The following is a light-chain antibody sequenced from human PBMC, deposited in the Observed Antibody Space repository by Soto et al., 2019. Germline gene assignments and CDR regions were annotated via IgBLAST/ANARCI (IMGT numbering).Light chain of an antibody. CDR1: SSDVGGYNS. V-gene: IGLV2-14*01. CDR3: TSYTTPVAVV. CDR2: EVI. Sequence: QSALTQPASVSGSPRQSITISCTGTSSDVGGYNSVSWYQHHPGKAPKLIIHEVIYRPSGVPDRFSGSKSGNTASLTISGLQAEDEAYYYCTSYTTPVAVVFGGGTKVTV. J-gene: IGLJ2*01.